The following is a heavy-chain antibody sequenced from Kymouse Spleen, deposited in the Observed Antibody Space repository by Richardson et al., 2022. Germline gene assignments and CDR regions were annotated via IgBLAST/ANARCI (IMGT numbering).Heavy chain of an antibody. CDR2: ISWNSGSI. D-gene: IGHD6-6*01. Sequence: EVQLVESGGGLVQPGRSLRLSCAASGFTFDDYAMHWVRQAPGKGLEWVSGISWNSGSIGYADSVKGRFTISRDNAKNSLYLQMNSLRAEDTALYYCAKGRIAAREHYYYGMDVWGQGTTVTVSS. CDR3: AKGRIAAREHYYYGMDV. J-gene: IGHJ6*02. CDR1: GFTFDDYA. V-gene: IGHV3-9*01.